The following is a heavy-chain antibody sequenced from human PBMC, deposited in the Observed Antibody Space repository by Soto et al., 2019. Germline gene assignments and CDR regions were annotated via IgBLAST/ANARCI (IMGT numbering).Heavy chain of an antibody. V-gene: IGHV4-59*08. CDR1: GGSISNYY. Sequence: SETLSLTCTVSGGSISNYYWSWIRQPPGKGLEWIGYISNSGSTHYIPSLESRVTISVDTSKNQFSLKLNSMTAADTAVYYCARHNYGSGSTYFDYWGQGTLVTSPQ. D-gene: IGHD3-10*01. CDR2: ISNSGST. CDR3: ARHNYGSGSTYFDY. J-gene: IGHJ4*02.